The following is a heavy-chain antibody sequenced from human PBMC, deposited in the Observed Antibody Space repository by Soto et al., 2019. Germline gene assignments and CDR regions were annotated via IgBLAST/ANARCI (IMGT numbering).Heavy chain of an antibody. CDR1: GFTFSSYG. Sequence: PGGSLRLSCAASGFTFSSYGIHWVRQAPGKGLEWVAVISYDGSNKFYGDSVKGRFTISRDNSKNTLYLQMNSLRAEDTAVYYCAKDRSQWLVLPYYGMDVWGQGTTVTVSS. CDR3: AKDRSQWLVLPYYGMDV. D-gene: IGHD6-19*01. J-gene: IGHJ6*02. V-gene: IGHV3-30*18. CDR2: ISYDGSNK.